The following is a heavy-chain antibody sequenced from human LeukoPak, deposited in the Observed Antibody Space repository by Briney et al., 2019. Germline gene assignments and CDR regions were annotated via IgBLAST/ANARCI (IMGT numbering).Heavy chain of an antibody. V-gene: IGHV4-30-2*01. CDR1: GGSISSGGYY. CDR2: IYHSGST. CDR3: ARDQGSTAAGTDFQH. Sequence: PSETLSLTCTVSGGSISSGGYYWSWIRQPPGKGLEWIGYIYHSGSTYYNPSLKSRVTISVDRSKNQFSLKLSSVTAADTAVYYCARDQGSTAAGTDFQHWGQGTLATVSS. J-gene: IGHJ1*01. D-gene: IGHD6-13*01.